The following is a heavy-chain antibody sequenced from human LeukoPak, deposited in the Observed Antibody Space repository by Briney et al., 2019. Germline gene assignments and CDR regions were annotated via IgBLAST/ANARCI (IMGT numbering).Heavy chain of an antibody. CDR1: GYTFTSYG. D-gene: IGHD1-26*01. CDR3: ARDRDVEWELRGTGDAFDI. V-gene: IGHV1-18*01. CDR2: ISAYNGNT. J-gene: IGHJ3*02. Sequence: ASVKVSCKASGYTFTSYGISWVRQAPGQGLEWMGWISAYNGNTNYAQKLQGRVTMTTDTSTSTAYMELRSLRSDDTAVYYCARDRDVEWELRGTGDAFDIWGQGTMVTVSS.